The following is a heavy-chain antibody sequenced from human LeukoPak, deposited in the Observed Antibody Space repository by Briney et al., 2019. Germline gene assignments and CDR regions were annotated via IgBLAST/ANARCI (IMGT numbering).Heavy chain of an antibody. CDR2: ISSSGTVI. D-gene: IGHD5-12*01. V-gene: IGHV3-48*03. CDR3: ARDQPRSAYDRSLYSPKARKPRPAFDY. J-gene: IGHJ4*02. CDR1: GFTFSSYE. Sequence: GGSLRLSCAASGFTFSSYEMNWVRQAPGKGLEWVSYISSSGTVIYYADSVKGRFTISRDNAKNSLYLQMSSLRAEDTAVYYCARDQPRSAYDRSLYSPKARKPRPAFDYWGQGTLVTVSS.